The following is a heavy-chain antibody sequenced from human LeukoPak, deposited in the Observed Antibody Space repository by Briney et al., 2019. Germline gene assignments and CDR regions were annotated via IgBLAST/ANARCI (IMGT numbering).Heavy chain of an antibody. J-gene: IGHJ4*02. CDR3: ARVISAADYYDSSGYDY. V-gene: IGHV1-69*05. CDR1: GGAFSSYA. Sequence: GASVKVSCKASGGAFSSYAISWVRQAPGQGLEWMGGIIPIFGTANYAQKFQGRVTITTDESTSTAYMELSSLRSEDTAVYYCARVISAADYYDSSGYDYWGQGTLVTVSS. D-gene: IGHD3-22*01. CDR2: IIPIFGTA.